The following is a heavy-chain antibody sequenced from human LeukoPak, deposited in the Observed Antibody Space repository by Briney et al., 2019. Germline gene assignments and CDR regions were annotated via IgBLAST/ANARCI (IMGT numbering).Heavy chain of an antibody. CDR3: ARVEVVVVAATPFDY. V-gene: IGHV3-7*01. CDR2: IKQDGSEK. D-gene: IGHD2-15*01. Sequence: GGSLRLSCAASGFTFSSYWMSWVRQAPGKGLEWVANIKQDGSEKYYVDSVKGRFAISRDNAKNSLYLQMNSLRAEDTAVYYCARVEVVVVAATPFDYWGQGTLVTVSS. J-gene: IGHJ4*02. CDR1: GFTFSSYW.